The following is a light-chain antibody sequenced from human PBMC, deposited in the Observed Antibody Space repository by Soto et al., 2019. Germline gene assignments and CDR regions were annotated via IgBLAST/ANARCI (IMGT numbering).Light chain of an antibody. J-gene: IGLJ2*01. CDR2: LNSDGSY. V-gene: IGLV4-69*01. CDR1: SGHTRYA. Sequence: QLVLTQSPSASASLGASVKLTCTLTSGHTRYAIAWHQQQPEKGPRYLMKLNSDGSYTKGDGIPDRFSGSSSGAERYLTISSLQSEDEADYYCQTWGTGIHVVFGGGTKLTVL. CDR3: QTWGTGIHVV.